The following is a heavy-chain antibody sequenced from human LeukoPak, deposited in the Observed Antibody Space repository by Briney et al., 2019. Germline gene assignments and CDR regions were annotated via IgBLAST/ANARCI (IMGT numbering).Heavy chain of an antibody. CDR1: GYTFTSYG. Sequence: ASVTVSCTASGYTFTSYGISWVRQAPGQGLEWMGWISAYNDNTNYAQKLQGRVTMTTDTSTSTAYMELRSLRSDATAVYYCARVPPCSSTSCYGASWFDPWGQGTLVTVSS. CDR3: ARVPPCSSTSCYGASWFDP. D-gene: IGHD2-2*01. CDR2: ISAYNDNT. J-gene: IGHJ5*02. V-gene: IGHV1-18*01.